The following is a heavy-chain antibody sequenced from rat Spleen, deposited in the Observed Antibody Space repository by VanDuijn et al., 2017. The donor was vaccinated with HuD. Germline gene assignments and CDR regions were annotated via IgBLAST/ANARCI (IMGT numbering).Heavy chain of an antibody. CDR1: GFTFNNYW. CDR3: ARAKTDY. D-gene: IGHD3-1*01. J-gene: IGHJ2*01. V-gene: IGHV5-31*01. Sequence: EVQLVASGGGLVQPGRSLRLSCVASGFTFNNYWMTWIRQAPGKGLEWVASVTDSGGTTYYPDSMKGRFSISRDNARSTLSLQMSKLGSEDTAIYYCARAKTDYWGQGVMVTVSS. CDR2: VTDSGGTT.